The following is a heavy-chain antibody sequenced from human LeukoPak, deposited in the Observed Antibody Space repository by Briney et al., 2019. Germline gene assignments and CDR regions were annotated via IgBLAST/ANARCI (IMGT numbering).Heavy chain of an antibody. V-gene: IGHV1-2*02. D-gene: IGHD4-23*01. CDR1: GYTFSGYH. Sequence: ASVKVSCKASGYTFSGYHIHWVRQAPGQGLEWMGWINPNSGGTNYAQKFQGRVAMTRDTSISTAYMELSSLRSDDTAVYYCARGNYGGKGTFDYWGQGTLVTVSS. J-gene: IGHJ4*02. CDR3: ARGNYGGKGTFDY. CDR2: INPNSGGT.